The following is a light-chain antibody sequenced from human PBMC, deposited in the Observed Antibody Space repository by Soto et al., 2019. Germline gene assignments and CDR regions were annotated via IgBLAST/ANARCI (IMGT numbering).Light chain of an antibody. V-gene: IGKV1-39*01. CDR1: QSISTY. J-gene: IGKJ1*01. Sequence: IQMTQSPSSLSASVGDRVTISCRASQSISTYLNWYQQKPGKAPNLLIHAASSLQSGVSSRLSGSGSGTDFTLTISSLQPEDFATYYCQQSYDSPVTFGQGTKVDIK. CDR3: QQSYDSPVT. CDR2: AAS.